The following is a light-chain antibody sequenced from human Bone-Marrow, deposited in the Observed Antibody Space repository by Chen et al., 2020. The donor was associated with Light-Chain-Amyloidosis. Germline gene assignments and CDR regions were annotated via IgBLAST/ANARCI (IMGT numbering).Light chain of an antibody. V-gene: IGKV4-1*01. J-gene: IGKJ4*01. CDR1: QSLLSGSTNKNY. CDR3: QQYYDAPLT. Sequence: DIVMTQSPDSLAVSLGERATINCKSSQSLLSGSTNKNYLAWYQQKPGQPPKLLIYWASTRESVVPDRFSGSGSGTDFTLSISGLQAEDVAVYYCQQYYDAPLTFGGGTKVEIK. CDR2: WAS.